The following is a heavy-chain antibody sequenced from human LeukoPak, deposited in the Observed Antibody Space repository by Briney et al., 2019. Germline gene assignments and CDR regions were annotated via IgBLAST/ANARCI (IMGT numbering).Heavy chain of an antibody. V-gene: IGHV3-48*03. Sequence: GRSLRLSCAASGFTFSSYEMNWVRQPAGKGREWVSYISDRGSIRHYADSVKGRFTISRDNANNSLYLHMNSLRAEDTAVYYFARGVTMVRGVINYWGQGTLVTVSS. CDR3: ARGVTMVRGVINY. CDR1: GFTFSSYE. CDR2: ISDRGSIR. D-gene: IGHD3-10*01. J-gene: IGHJ4*02.